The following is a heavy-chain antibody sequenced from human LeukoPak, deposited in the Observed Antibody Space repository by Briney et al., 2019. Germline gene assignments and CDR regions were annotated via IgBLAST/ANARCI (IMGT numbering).Heavy chain of an antibody. CDR1: GYTFSGYY. V-gene: IGHV1-2*06. J-gene: IGHJ3*02. CDR3: ARDDRLRAVDI. D-gene: IGHD2-15*01. CDR2: INSNTGGT. Sequence: ASVKVSCKASGYTFSGYYMHWVRQAPGQGLEWMGRINSNTGGTIYAQKFQGRVTMTRDTSISTAYMEVSRLISDDTAVYYCARDDRLRAVDIWGQGTMVLVSS.